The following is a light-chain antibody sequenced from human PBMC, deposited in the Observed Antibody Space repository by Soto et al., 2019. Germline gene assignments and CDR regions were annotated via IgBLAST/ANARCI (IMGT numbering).Light chain of an antibody. J-gene: IGKJ5*01. CDR2: DAS. CDR3: QQYHKGVT. V-gene: IGKV1-8*01. CDR1: QGISSY. Sequence: AIRMTQSPSSFSASTGDRVTITFRASQGISSYLAWYQQKPGKAPKVLIYDASNLETGVPSRFSGSGSGTDFTFTISSLQPEDIATYYCQQYHKGVTFGQGTRLEIK.